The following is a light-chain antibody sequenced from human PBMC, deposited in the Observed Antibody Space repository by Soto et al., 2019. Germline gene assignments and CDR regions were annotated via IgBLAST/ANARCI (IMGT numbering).Light chain of an antibody. J-gene: IGKJ1*01. CDR2: DAS. CDR1: QSVSSY. CDR3: QQRSTWRT. Sequence: EIVLTQSPATLSLSPGERATLSCRASQSVSSYLAWYQQKPGQAPRLLIYDASKRATGIPARFTGSGFGTDYTLTSSSLEPEDFAVYYCQQRSTWRTFGQGTKVDIK. V-gene: IGKV3-11*01.